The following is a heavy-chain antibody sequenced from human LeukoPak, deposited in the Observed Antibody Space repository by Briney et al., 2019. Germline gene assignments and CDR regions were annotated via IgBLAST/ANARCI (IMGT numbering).Heavy chain of an antibody. CDR3: AKDMHGYDRPVDY. V-gene: IGHV3-23*01. Sequence: PGASLRLSCAASGFTFNIHAMDWVRQATGKGLEWVSSTSGIGISIYYADSVKGRFTISRDNSKDTVYLQMNRLIAEDTAVYYCAKDMHGYDRPVDYWGRGTLVTVSS. CDR2: TSGIGISI. CDR1: GFTFNIHA. J-gene: IGHJ4*02. D-gene: IGHD5-24*01.